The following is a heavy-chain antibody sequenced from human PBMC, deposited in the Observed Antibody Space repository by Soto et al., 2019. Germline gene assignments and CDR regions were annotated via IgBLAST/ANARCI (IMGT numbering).Heavy chain of an antibody. Sequence: GPTLVDPTQTLTLTCSFSGFSLSTSGVGVGWVRQPPGKALEWLALIYWSGDEHYRPSLESRLTITKVTSKNQVVLIMTDMDPVDTATYYCARGLATLPVFAFDVWGQGTPVTVSS. CDR1: GFSLSTSGVG. D-gene: IGHD3-3*02. CDR3: ARGLATLPVFAFDV. V-gene: IGHV2-5*01. CDR2: IYWSGDE. J-gene: IGHJ3*01.